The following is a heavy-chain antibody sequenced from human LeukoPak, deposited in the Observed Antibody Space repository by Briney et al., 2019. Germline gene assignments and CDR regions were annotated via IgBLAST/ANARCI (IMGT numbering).Heavy chain of an antibody. CDR1: GGSISSGGYY. CDR3: ARGRQYSSSAVDY. V-gene: IGHV4-31*03. J-gene: IGHJ4*02. D-gene: IGHD6-6*01. Sequence: SQTLSLTCTVSGGSISSGGYYWSWIRQHPGKGLEWIGYIYYSGSTYYNPSLKSRVTISVDTSKNQFSLKLSSVTAADTAVYYCARGRQYSSSAVDYWGQGTLVTVPS. CDR2: IYYSGST.